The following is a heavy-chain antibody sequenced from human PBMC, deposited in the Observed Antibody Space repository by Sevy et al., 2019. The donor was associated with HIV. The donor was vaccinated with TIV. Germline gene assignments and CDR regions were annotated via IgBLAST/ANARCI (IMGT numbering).Heavy chain of an antibody. D-gene: IGHD2-2*01. V-gene: IGHV1-46*03. CDR2: INPSGGST. J-gene: IGHJ4*02. CDR3: ARGDGTGRCFDS. CDR1: GYTFTNYY. Sequence: ASVKVSCKTSGYTFTNYYIHWVRQAPGQGPEWMGVINPSGGSTYYAQKFQGRVIMTRDTSTTTIYMDLSSLRSEDTAVYFCARGDGTGRCFDSWGQGTLVTVSS.